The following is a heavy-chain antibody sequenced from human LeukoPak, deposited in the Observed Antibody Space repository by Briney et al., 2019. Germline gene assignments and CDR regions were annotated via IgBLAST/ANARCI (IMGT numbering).Heavy chain of an antibody. J-gene: IGHJ4*02. CDR3: AKDIAVAGTVDY. CDR2: ISYDGSNK. Sequence: PGGSLRLSCAASGFTFSSYAMHWVRQAPGKGLEWVAVISYDGSNKYYADSVKGRFTISRDNSKNTLYLQMNSLRAEDTAVYYCAKDIAVAGTVDYWGQGTLVTVSS. D-gene: IGHD6-19*01. V-gene: IGHV3-30-3*01. CDR1: GFTFSSYA.